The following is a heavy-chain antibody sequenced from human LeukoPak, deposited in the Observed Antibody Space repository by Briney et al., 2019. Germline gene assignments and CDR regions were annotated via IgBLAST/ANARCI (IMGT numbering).Heavy chain of an antibody. D-gene: IGHD2-2*01. J-gene: IGHJ6*03. CDR3: TRGSPYCSTTSCSYRYYYYYMDV. CDR1: GYTFTSYY. V-gene: IGHV1-46*01. CDR2: INPSGGST. Sequence: ASVKVSCKESGYTFTSYYMHWVRQAPGQGLEWMGIINPSGGSTSYAQKFQGRVTMTRDTSTTTAYLELSSLSSEDTAVYYCTRGSPYCSTTSCSYRYYYYYMDVWGKGTTVTVSS.